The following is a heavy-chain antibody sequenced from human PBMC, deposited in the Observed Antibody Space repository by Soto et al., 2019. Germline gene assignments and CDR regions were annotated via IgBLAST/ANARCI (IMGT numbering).Heavy chain of an antibody. V-gene: IGHV3-21*01. CDR2: ISSSSSYI. D-gene: IGHD2-15*01. Sequence: EVQLVESGGGLVKPGGSLRLSCAASGFTFSSYSMNWVRQAPGKGLEWVSSISSSSSYIYYADSVKGRFTISRDNAKNSLYLQMNSLRAEDTAVYYCAREYCSGGSCYPHDAFDIWGPGTMVTVSS. CDR3: AREYCSGGSCYPHDAFDI. CDR1: GFTFSSYS. J-gene: IGHJ3*02.